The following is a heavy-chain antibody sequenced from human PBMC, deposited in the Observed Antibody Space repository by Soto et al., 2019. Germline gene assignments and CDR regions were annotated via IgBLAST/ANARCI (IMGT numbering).Heavy chain of an antibody. D-gene: IGHD5-18*01. Sequence: GGSLRLSCAASGFTFSSYSMSWVRQAPGKGLEWVSSISSSSSYIYYADSVKGRFTISRDNAKNSLYLQMNSLRAEDTAVYYCARDPDTAMAMDYYYGMDVWGQGTTVTVSS. V-gene: IGHV3-21*01. CDR2: ISSSSSYI. CDR3: ARDPDTAMAMDYYYGMDV. CDR1: GFTFSSYS. J-gene: IGHJ6*02.